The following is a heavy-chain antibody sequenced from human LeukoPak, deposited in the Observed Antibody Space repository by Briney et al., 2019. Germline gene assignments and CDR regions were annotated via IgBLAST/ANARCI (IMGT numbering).Heavy chain of an antibody. V-gene: IGHV3-30*04. CDR2: ISNDGSNK. Sequence: PGGSLRLSCAASEFTFSSYAMHWVRQAPGKGLEWVAFISNDGSNKYYADSVRGRFTISRDNSKNTLYLKMNSLRAEDTAVHYCARDTWASMIVVVTPPDYWGQGTLVSVSS. CDR1: EFTFSSYA. D-gene: IGHD3-22*01. J-gene: IGHJ4*02. CDR3: ARDTWASMIVVVTPPDY.